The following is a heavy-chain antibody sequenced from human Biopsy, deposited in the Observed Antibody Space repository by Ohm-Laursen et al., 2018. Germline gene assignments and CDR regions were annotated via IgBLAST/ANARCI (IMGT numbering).Heavy chain of an antibody. D-gene: IGHD1-26*01. Sequence: SDTLSLTCIVSGGSTSLYYWGWIRQPPGKRLEYLGNIYYTGNTNYNPSLKSRPTISIDTSKNKFSLNLTSVTATDTAVYYCARLSLYNGSYYWGYWGQGTLVTVSS. CDR2: IYYTGNT. CDR1: GGSTSLYY. J-gene: IGHJ4*02. CDR3: ARLSLYNGSYYWGY. V-gene: IGHV4-59*08.